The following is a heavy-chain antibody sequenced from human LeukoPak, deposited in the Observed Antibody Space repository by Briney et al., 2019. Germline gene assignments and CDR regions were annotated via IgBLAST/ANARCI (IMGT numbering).Heavy chain of an antibody. D-gene: IGHD7-27*01. Sequence: ASVKVSCKASGYTFTGYYIHWVRQAPGQGLEWMGWINPNGGGTNYALKFQGRVTITRDTSVSTAYMELSRLRSDDTAVYYCARDWGSLTGDVGGVDYWGQGTLVTVSS. CDR1: GYTFTGYY. V-gene: IGHV1-2*02. J-gene: IGHJ4*02. CDR2: INPNGGGT. CDR3: ARDWGSLTGDVGGVDY.